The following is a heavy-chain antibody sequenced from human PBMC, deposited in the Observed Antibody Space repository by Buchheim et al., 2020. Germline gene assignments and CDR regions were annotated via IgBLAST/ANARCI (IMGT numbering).Heavy chain of an antibody. Sequence: QVQLVESGGGVVQPGRSLRLSCAASGFTFSSYAMHWVRQAPGKGLEWVAVISYDGSNKYYADSVKGRFTISRDNSKNTLYLQMNSLRAEDTAVYYCARDRQVWSGYYYYYYGMDVWGQGTT. CDR3: ARDRQVWSGYYYYYYGMDV. V-gene: IGHV3-30*04. CDR2: ISYDGSNK. D-gene: IGHD3-3*01. CDR1: GFTFSSYA. J-gene: IGHJ6*02.